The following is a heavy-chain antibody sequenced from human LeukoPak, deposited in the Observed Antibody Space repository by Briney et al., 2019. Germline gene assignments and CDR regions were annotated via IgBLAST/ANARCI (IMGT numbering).Heavy chain of an antibody. D-gene: IGHD6-13*01. J-gene: IGHJ4*02. CDR1: GYTFTSYG. Sequence: GASVKVSCKASGYTFTSYGISWVRQAPGQGLAWMGLISVYNGNTNYAQKFQGRVTMTTDTSTSTAYMELRSLRSDDTAVYYCARYPVSYSSSWHYYFDYWGQGTLVSVSS. CDR3: ARYPVSYSSSWHYYFDY. V-gene: IGHV1-18*01. CDR2: ISVYNGNT.